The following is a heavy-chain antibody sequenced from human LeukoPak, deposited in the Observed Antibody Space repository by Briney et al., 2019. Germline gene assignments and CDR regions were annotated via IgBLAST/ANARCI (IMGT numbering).Heavy chain of an antibody. J-gene: IGHJ4*02. CDR2: ISYDGSNK. CDR3: AKGSVGGSYRPDDY. Sequence: GGSLRLSCAASGFTFSSYGMHWVRQAPGKGLEWVAVISYDGSNKYYADSVKGRFTISRDNSKNTLYLQMNSLRAEDTAVYYCAKGSVGGSYRPDDYWGQGTLVTVSS. D-gene: IGHD3-16*02. V-gene: IGHV3-30*18. CDR1: GFTFSSYG.